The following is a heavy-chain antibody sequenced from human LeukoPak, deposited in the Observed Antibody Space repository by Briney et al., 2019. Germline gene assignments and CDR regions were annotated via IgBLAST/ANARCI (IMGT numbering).Heavy chain of an antibody. CDR1: GFTFSSYS. V-gene: IGHV3-21*04. CDR2: ISSSSSYI. CDR3: AKGDTAMVKYYYGMDV. J-gene: IGHJ6*02. Sequence: GGSLRLSCAASGFTFSSYSMNWVRQAPGKGLEWVSSISSSSSYIYYADSVKGRFTISRDNSKNTLYLQMNSLRAEDTAVYHCAKGDTAMVKYYYGMDVWGQGTTVTVSS. D-gene: IGHD5-18*01.